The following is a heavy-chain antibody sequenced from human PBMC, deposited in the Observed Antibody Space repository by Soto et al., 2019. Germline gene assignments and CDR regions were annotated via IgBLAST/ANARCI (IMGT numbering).Heavy chain of an antibody. Sequence: QVQLVQSGAEMEKPGASVKVSCKASGYTFTSYYIHWVRQAPGQGLEWLGIINPSGGSTSYAQKFQGRVTMTRDTSTSTDYMELSSLRSEDTAVYYCARGGQIVDRPAGMDYWGQGTLVTVSS. CDR3: ARGGQIVDRPAGMDY. J-gene: IGHJ4*02. CDR2: INPSGGST. D-gene: IGHD2-2*01. V-gene: IGHV1-46*01. CDR1: GYTFTSYY.